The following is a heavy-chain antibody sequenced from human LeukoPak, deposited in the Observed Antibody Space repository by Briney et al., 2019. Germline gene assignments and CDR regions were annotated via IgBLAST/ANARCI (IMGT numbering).Heavy chain of an antibody. CDR1: GFIFSSYW. D-gene: IGHD5-12*01. V-gene: IGHV3-7*01. CDR2: IKQDGSEK. CDR3: ARFRRGYSGYDLGSFDY. Sequence: GGSLRLSCAASGFIFSSYWMSWVRQAPGKGLEWVANIKQDGSEKYYVDSVKGRFTISRDNAKNSLYLQMNSLRAEDTAVYYCARFRRGYSGYDLGSFDYWGQGTLVTVSS. J-gene: IGHJ4*02.